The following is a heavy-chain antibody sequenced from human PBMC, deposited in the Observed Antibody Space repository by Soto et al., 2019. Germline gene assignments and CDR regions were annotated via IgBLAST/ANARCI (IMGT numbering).Heavy chain of an antibody. CDR2: IYHSGST. CDR1: GGSISSSNW. J-gene: IGHJ6*02. V-gene: IGHV4-4*02. CDR3: ATTQLLHYYGMDV. D-gene: IGHD2-15*01. Sequence: PSETLSLTCAVSGGSISSSNWWSWVRQPPGKGLEWIGEIYHSGSTNYNPSLKSRVTISVDKSKNQFSLKLSSVTAADTAVYYCATTQLLHYYGMDVWGQGIMVTVSS.